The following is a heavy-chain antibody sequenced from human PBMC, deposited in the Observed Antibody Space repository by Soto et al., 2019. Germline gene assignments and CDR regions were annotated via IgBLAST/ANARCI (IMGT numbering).Heavy chain of an antibody. J-gene: IGHJ6*02. V-gene: IGHV5-10-1*01. CDR2: IDPSDSYT. CDR3: ARHSTTGIQLWLKSYYYGMDV. Sequence: GESLKISCKGSGYSFTSYWIAWVRQMPGKGLEWMGRIDPSDSYTNYSPSFQGHVTISADKSISTAYLQWSSLKASDTAMYYCARHSTTGIQLWLKSYYYGMDVWGQGTTVTVSS. CDR1: GYSFTSYW. D-gene: IGHD5-18*01.